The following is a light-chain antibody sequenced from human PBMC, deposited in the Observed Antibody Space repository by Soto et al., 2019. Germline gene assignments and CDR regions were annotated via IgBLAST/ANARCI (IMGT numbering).Light chain of an antibody. V-gene: IGKV1-9*01. CDR1: QGISTY. CDR3: QQLNSYPIT. CDR2: DAS. J-gene: IGKJ5*01. Sequence: DIQLTQSPSFLSASVGDRVTITCRASQGISTYLAWYQQKLGKAPKLLIYDASTLQSGVPSRFSGSGSGTEFSLTISSLQAEDFATYYCQQLNSYPITFGQGTRLEIK.